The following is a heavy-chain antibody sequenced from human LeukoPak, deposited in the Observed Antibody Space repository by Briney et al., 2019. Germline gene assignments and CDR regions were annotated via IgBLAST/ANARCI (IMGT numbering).Heavy chain of an antibody. CDR1: GGSISSSSYY. D-gene: IGHD3-22*01. V-gene: IGHV4-39*01. J-gene: IGHJ4*02. Sequence: PSETLSLTCTVSGGSISSSSYYWGWIRQPPGKGLEWIGSIYYSGSTYYNPSLKSRVTISVDTSKNQFSLKLSSVTAADTAVYYCARLGGVYDSSGYYTFDYWGQGTLVTVSS. CDR2: IYYSGST. CDR3: ARLGGVYDSSGYYTFDY.